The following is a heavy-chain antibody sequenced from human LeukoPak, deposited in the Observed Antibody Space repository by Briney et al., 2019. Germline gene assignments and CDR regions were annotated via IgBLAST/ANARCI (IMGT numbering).Heavy chain of an antibody. V-gene: IGHV3-64D*06. CDR1: GLTFSSYW. CDR3: VRDLT. Sequence: PGGSLRLSCAASGLTFSSYWMTWVRQAPGKGPEFVSGISANGDNTYYGDSVKVRFTISRDNSKNTVHLQMSSLSPEDTAVYYCVRDLTWGQGTLVIVSS. J-gene: IGHJ5*02. CDR2: ISANGDNT.